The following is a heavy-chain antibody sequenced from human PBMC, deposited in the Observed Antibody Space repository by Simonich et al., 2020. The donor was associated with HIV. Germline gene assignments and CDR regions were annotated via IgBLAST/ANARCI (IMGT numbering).Heavy chain of an antibody. V-gene: IGHV4-34*01. J-gene: IGHJ6*03. CDR2: INHSGRT. CDR3: ARGRVGATTDRDYYYMDV. D-gene: IGHD1-26*01. Sequence: QVQLQQWGAGLLKPSETLSLTCAVYGGSFSGYYWSWIRQPPGKGLEWIGEINHSGRTNYNPSLKSRVTRSVDTSNNQFSLKLSSVTAADTAVYYCARGRVGATTDRDYYYMDVWGKGTTVTVSS. CDR1: GGSFSGYY.